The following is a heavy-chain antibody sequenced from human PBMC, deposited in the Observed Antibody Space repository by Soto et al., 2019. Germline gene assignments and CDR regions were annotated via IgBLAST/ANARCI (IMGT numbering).Heavy chain of an antibody. Sequence: DVQLLESGGGLVQPEGSLRLSSAASGFTFRSDAMGWVRQGPGKGLEWVAGVSIGGSTHYADSVRGRFTISRDNSKNTLSLQMKSLKAEDTAVYFCAKRRGAGGQFDYWGQGALVTVSS. CDR1: GFTFRSDA. V-gene: IGHV3-23*01. J-gene: IGHJ4*02. CDR2: VSIGGST. CDR3: AKRRGAGGQFDY. D-gene: IGHD2-15*01.